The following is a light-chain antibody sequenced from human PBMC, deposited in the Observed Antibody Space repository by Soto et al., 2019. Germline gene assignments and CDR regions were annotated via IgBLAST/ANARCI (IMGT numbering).Light chain of an antibody. V-gene: IGLV2-18*02. CDR1: SSDVGTYNR. CDR3: SSFTSSDTYV. CDR2: DVS. Sequence: QSALTQPPSVSGSPGQSVAISCTGTSSDVGTYNRVSWYQQSPGTAPKLLIYDVSNRPSGVPDRFSGSKSGTTASLTISGLQAEEEADFYCSSFTSSDTYVFGTGTKVTVL. J-gene: IGLJ1*01.